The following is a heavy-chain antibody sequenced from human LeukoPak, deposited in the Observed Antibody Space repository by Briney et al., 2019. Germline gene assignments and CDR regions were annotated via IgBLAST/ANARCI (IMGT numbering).Heavy chain of an antibody. Sequence: GASVTVSFKASVYTFTSYDINWVRQATGRGLEWMGWMNPNSGNTGYAQKFQGRVTITRNTSISTAYMELSSLRSEDTAVYYCASRYCSGGSCYSFDYWGQGTLVTVSS. D-gene: IGHD2-15*01. CDR2: MNPNSGNT. CDR1: VYTFTSYD. J-gene: IGHJ4*02. CDR3: ASRYCSGGSCYSFDY. V-gene: IGHV1-8*03.